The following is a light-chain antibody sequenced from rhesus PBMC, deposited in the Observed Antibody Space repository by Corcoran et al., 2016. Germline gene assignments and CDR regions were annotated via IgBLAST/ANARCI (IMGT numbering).Light chain of an antibody. CDR3: QRDNSAPFT. CDR2: FAY. Sequence: DTQMTQSPSSLSASVGDTVTITCRASQDISTYLAWFQQKPGKAPRPLINFAYKLAVGVPSRFSGSGSWTEVTRTISSLQPEDVAAYYCQRDNSAPFTFGQGTKVEIK. J-gene: IGKJ2*01. CDR1: QDISTY. V-gene: IGKV1-37*01.